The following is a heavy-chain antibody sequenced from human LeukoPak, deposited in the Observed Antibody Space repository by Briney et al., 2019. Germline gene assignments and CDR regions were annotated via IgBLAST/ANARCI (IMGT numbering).Heavy chain of an antibody. V-gene: IGHV4-39*07. Sequence: SETLSLTCTVSGGSISSSSYYWGWIRRPPGKGLEWIGSIYYSGSTYYNPSLKSRVTISVDTSKNQFSLKLSSVTAADTAVYYCATVTIVATPGYWGQGTLVTVSS. CDR3: ATVTIVATPGY. D-gene: IGHD5-12*01. CDR1: GGSISSSSYY. J-gene: IGHJ4*02. CDR2: IYYSGST.